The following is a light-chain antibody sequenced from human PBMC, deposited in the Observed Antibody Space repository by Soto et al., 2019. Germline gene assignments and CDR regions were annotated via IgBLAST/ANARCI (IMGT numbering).Light chain of an antibody. J-gene: IGKJ1*01. V-gene: IGKV3-20*01. CDR1: QSISSSY. Sequence: EIVLTQSPGTLSLSPGERATLSCRASQSISSSYLAWYQQKPGQAPRLLIYGASSRATGIPDRFSGSGSGTDFTLTIRRLEPEDFAVYYCQQYGSSPATFGQGTKVEI. CDR3: QQYGSSPAT. CDR2: GAS.